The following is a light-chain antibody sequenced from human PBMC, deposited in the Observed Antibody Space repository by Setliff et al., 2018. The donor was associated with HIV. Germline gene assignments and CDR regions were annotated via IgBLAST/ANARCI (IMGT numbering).Light chain of an antibody. CDR2: DVR. CDR1: GGYNY. Sequence: GGYNYVSWYQHFPGRTPKLIIYDVRNRPPGVSSRFSGSKSGNTASLTISGLRAEDEADYYCSSYRSGNIGVFGGGTKVTVL. V-gene: IGLV2-14*03. J-gene: IGLJ1*01. CDR3: SSYRSGNIGV.